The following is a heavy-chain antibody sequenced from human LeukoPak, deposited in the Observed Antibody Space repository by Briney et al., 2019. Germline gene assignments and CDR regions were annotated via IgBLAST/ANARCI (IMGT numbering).Heavy chain of an antibody. V-gene: IGHV3-30*03. D-gene: IGHD6-25*01. CDR1: GFTFSSYS. CDR3: ARDPSGGPYYFDY. Sequence: GGSLRLSCAASGFTFSSYSMNWVRQAPGKGLEWVAVISYDGSNKYYADSVKGRFTISRDNSKNTLYLQMNSLRAEDTAVYYCARDPSGGPYYFDYWGQGTLVTVPS. J-gene: IGHJ4*02. CDR2: ISYDGSNK.